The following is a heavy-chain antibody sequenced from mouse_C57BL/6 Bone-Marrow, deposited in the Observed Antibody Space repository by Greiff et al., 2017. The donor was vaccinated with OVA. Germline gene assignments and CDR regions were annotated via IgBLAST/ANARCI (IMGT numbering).Heavy chain of an antibody. CDR1: GYTFTSYW. CDR3: ARKRTTGTRDY. J-gene: IGHJ2*01. Sequence: VQLHQSGAELAKPGASVKLSCKASGYTFTSYWMHWVKQRPGQGLEWIGYINPSSGYTKYNQKFKDKAPLTADKSSSTAYMQLSSLTYEDSAVYYCARKRTTGTRDYWGQGTTLTVSS. CDR2: INPSSGYT. V-gene: IGHV1-7*01. D-gene: IGHD4-1*02.